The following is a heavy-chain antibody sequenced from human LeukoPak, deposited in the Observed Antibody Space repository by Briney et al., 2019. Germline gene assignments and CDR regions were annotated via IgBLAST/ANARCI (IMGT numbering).Heavy chain of an antibody. CDR2: LSGSGGST. CDR3: AKSPVSSSRGSFCYPFDY. D-gene: IGHD2-15*01. Sequence: GGSLRLSCAASGFTFNSYAMSWVRQAPGKGLEWVSVLSGSGGSTYYADSVKGRFTISRDNSRNTLYLQMNTLRAEDTAVYFCAKSPVSSSRGSFCYPFDYWGQGNLVTVSS. CDR1: GFTFNSYA. V-gene: IGHV3-23*01. J-gene: IGHJ4*02.